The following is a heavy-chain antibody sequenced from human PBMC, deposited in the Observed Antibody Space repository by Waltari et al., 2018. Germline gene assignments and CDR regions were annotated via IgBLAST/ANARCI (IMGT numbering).Heavy chain of an antibody. CDR3: ARVVESSSWTRYCDY. Sequence: QVQLQESGPGLVKPSETLSLTCTVPGGSISSHYWGWIRQPPGKGLEWIGYIYYSGSTNYNPSLKSRVTISVDTSKNQFSLKLSSVTAADTAVYYCARVVESSSWTRYCDYWGQGTLVTVSS. D-gene: IGHD6-13*01. CDR1: GGSISSHY. CDR2: IYYSGST. V-gene: IGHV4-59*11. J-gene: IGHJ4*02.